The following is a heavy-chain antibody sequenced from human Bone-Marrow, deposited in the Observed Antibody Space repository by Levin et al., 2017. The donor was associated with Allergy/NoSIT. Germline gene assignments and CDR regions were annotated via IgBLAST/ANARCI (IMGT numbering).Heavy chain of an antibody. J-gene: IGHJ3*02. V-gene: IGHV3-30*04. Sequence: SCAASGFTFSSYAMHWVRQAPGKGLEWVAVISYDGSNKYYADSVKGRFTISRDNSKNTLYLQMNSLRAEDTAVYYCARTNTRDSSGYYYAFDIWGQGTMVTVSS. D-gene: IGHD3-22*01. CDR1: GFTFSSYA. CDR2: ISYDGSNK. CDR3: ARTNTRDSSGYYYAFDI.